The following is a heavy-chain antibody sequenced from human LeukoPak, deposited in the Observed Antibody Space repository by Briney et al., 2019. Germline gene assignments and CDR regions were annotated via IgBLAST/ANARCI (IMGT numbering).Heavy chain of an antibody. D-gene: IGHD6-19*01. Sequence: ASVKVSCKASGYTFTSYYMHWVRQAPGQGLEWMGIINPSGGSTSYAQKFQGRVTMTRDTSTSTVYMELSSLRSDDTAVYYCARDFRFSAVAAPGRYWGQGTLVTVSS. CDR1: GYTFTSYY. V-gene: IGHV1-46*01. CDR2: INPSGGST. J-gene: IGHJ4*02. CDR3: ARDFRFSAVAAPGRY.